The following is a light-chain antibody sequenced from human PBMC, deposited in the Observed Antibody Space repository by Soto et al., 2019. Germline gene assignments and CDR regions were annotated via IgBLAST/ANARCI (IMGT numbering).Light chain of an antibody. CDR2: AAS. J-gene: IGKJ1*01. CDR3: QKYNCCTWK. Sequence: DIQMTQSPSSLSASVGDRVTITCRASQGISNYLAWYQQKPGKVPKLLIYAASTLQSGGPSRFSVSGSGTDFTLSISSLQPEDVATYYCQKYNCCTWKFGQGTKVDIK. CDR1: QGISNY. V-gene: IGKV1-27*01.